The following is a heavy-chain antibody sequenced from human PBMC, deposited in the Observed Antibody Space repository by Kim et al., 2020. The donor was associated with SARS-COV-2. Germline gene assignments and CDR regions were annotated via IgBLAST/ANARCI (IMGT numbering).Heavy chain of an antibody. CDR2: LSPMLGVV. Sequence: SVKVSCKTPGCTFIRYAISWVRQAPGQGLEWMGRLSPMLGVVNYAQRLQGRVTITAETSTNTAYMELRSLGSEDTAIYYCTRDHCGGDCYSDLWGQGTLVTVSS. CDR3: TRDHCGGDCYSDL. CDR1: GCTFIRYA. V-gene: IGHV1-69*04. J-gene: IGHJ5*02. D-gene: IGHD2-21*02.